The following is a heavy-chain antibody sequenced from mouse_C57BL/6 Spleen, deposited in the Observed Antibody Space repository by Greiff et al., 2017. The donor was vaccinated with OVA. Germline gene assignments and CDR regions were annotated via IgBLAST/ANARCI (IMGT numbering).Heavy chain of an antibody. V-gene: IGHV1-18*01. D-gene: IGHD1-1*01. CDR3: ARGYYYGSSYEGAMDY. CDR1: GYTFTDYN. Sequence: EVQGVESGPELVKPGASVKIPCKASGYTFTDYNMDWVKQSHGKSLEWIGDINPNNGGTIYNQKFKGKATLTVDKSSSTAYMELRSLTSEDTAVYYCARGYYYGSSYEGAMDYWGQGTSVTVSS. J-gene: IGHJ4*01. CDR2: INPNNGGT.